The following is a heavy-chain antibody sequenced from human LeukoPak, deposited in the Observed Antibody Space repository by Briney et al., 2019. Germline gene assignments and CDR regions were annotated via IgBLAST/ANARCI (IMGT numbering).Heavy chain of an antibody. CDR1: GFTFGDYA. CDR3: TRDPQYYYGSGSRGTLNDAFDI. CDR2: IRSKAYGGTA. D-gene: IGHD3-10*01. Sequence: GGSLRLSCTASGFTFGDYAMSWVRQAPGKGLEWVGFIRSKAYGGTAEYAASVKGRFTISRDDSKSIAYLQMNSLKTEDTAVYYCTRDPQYYYGSGSRGTLNDAFDIWGQGTMVTVSS. V-gene: IGHV3-49*04. J-gene: IGHJ3*02.